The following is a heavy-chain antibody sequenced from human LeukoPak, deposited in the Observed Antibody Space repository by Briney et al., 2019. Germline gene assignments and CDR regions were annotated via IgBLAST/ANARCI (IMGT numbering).Heavy chain of an antibody. V-gene: IGHV3-21*01. CDR1: GFTFSSYS. Sequence: PGGSLRLSCAASGFTFSSYSMNWVRQAPGKGLEWVSSISSSSSYIYYADSVKGRFTISRDNAKNSLYLQMNSLRAEDTAVYYCAGPGDPAYYFDYWGQGTLVTVSS. D-gene: IGHD2-21*02. CDR3: AGPGDPAYYFDY. J-gene: IGHJ4*02. CDR2: ISSSSSYI.